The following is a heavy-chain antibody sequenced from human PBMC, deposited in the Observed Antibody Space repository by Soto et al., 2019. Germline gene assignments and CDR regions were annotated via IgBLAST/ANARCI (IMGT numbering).Heavy chain of an antibody. D-gene: IGHD3-3*01. J-gene: IGHJ4*02. CDR3: AKSRILEDYLDY. CDR2: ISGSGGST. V-gene: IGHV3-23*01. Sequence: SLRLSCAASGFTFSSYAMSWVRQAPGKGLEWVSAISGSGGSTYYADSVKGRFTISRDNSKNTLYLQMNSLRAEDTAVYYCAKSRILEDYLDYWGQGTLVTVSA. CDR1: GFTFSSYA.